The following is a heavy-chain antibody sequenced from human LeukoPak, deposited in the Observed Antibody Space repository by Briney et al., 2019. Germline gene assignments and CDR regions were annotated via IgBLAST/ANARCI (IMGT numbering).Heavy chain of an antibody. V-gene: IGHV3-7*01. D-gene: IGHD3-10*01. J-gene: IGHJ4*02. CDR3: ATRSQAPAN. CDR1: GFTFSTYW. CDR2: INEDGSEK. Sequence: GGSLRLSCAASGFTFSTYWMTWVRQAPGKGLEWVANINEDGSEKNYVDSVKGRFTISRDNAKNSLSLQVESLRVEDTAVYYGATRSQAPANWGQGTLVTVSS.